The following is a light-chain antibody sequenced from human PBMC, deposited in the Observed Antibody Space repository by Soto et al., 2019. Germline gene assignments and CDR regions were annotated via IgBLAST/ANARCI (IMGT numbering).Light chain of an antibody. CDR3: QQSNNWPRT. V-gene: IGKV3-15*01. CDR1: QSVSDN. Sequence: EIVMTQSPATLSVSPGERATLSCRASQSVSDNLAWYQQKPGQAPRLLIYGASTRATGIPARFSGSGSGIEFTLTISSLQSEDFAVYYCQQSNNWPRTFGQGTKVEIK. CDR2: GAS. J-gene: IGKJ1*01.